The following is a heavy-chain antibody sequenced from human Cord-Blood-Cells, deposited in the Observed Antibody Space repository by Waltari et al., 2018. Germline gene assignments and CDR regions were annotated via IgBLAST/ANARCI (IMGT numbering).Heavy chain of an antibody. J-gene: IGHJ4*02. CDR1: GGPFSSYA. D-gene: IGHD2-15*01. V-gene: IGHV1-69*04. Sequence: AVKKPGCSVKVSCKASGGPFSSYAISWVRQAPGQGIEWMGRIIPILGIANYAQKFQGRVTITADKSTSTAYMELSSLRSEDTAVYYSARDRAVVVAATSKFGSWGQGT. CDR2: IIPILGIA. CDR3: ARDRAVVVAATSKFGS.